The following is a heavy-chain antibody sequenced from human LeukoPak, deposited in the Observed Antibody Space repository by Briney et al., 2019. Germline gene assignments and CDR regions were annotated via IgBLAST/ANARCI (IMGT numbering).Heavy chain of an antibody. V-gene: IGHV6-1*01. CDR3: ARGLAAAGLTLFDY. CDR1: GDSVSSNSAA. J-gene: IGHJ4*02. CDR2: TYYRSKWYN. D-gene: IGHD6-13*01. Sequence: SQTLSLTCAISGDSVSSNSAAGNWIRQSPSRGLEWLGRTYYRSKWYNDYAVSVKSRITINPDTSKNQFSLQLNSVTPEDTAVYYCARGLAAAGLTLFDYWGQGTLVTVSS.